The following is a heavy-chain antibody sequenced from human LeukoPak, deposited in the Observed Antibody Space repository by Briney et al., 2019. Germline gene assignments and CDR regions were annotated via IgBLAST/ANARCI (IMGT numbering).Heavy chain of an antibody. V-gene: IGHV4-34*01. Sequence: PSETLSLTCAVYGGSFSGYYGSWIRQPPGKGLEWIGEINHSGSTNYNPSLKSRVTISVDTSKNQFSLKLSSVTAADTAVYYCASQSSGWSGMDVWGQGTTVTVSS. D-gene: IGHD6-19*01. CDR1: GGSFSGYY. CDR3: ASQSSGWSGMDV. J-gene: IGHJ6*02. CDR2: INHSGST.